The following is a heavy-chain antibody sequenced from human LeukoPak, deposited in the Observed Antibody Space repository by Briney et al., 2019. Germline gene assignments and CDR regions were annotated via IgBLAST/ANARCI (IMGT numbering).Heavy chain of an antibody. CDR3: TTYSNGVMAIVAARKGYFDY. CDR2: VKSKTDGGTT. D-gene: IGHD5-12*01. CDR1: GFTFSNAW. J-gene: IGHJ4*02. Sequence: PGGSLRLSCAASGFTFSNAWMTWVRQAPGKGLEWVGRVKSKTDGGTTDYAAAVRGRFSIARDDSQNVLYLQMNSLKIEDTAVYYCTTYSNGVMAIVAARKGYFDYWGQGTLVTVSS. V-gene: IGHV3-15*05.